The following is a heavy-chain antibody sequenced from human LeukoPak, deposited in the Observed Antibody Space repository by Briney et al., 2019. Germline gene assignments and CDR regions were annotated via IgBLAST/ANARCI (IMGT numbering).Heavy chain of an antibody. V-gene: IGHV3-73*01. CDR1: GFSFSVSA. Sequence: GGSLRLSCAASGFSFSVSAMHWVRQASGKGLGWVGRIRSRANSYATAYAASVKGRFTISRDDSKNTAYLQMNSLKTEDTAVYYCTRLGRIQLWPPGVDVWGQGTTVTVSS. D-gene: IGHD5-18*01. CDR2: IRSRANSYAT. CDR3: TRLGRIQLWPPGVDV. J-gene: IGHJ6*02.